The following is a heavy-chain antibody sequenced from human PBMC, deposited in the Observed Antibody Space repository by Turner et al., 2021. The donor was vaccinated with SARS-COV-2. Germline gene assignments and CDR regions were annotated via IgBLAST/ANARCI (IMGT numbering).Heavy chain of an antibody. CDR2: IYWDDDK. CDR1: GFSLSTSGVG. CDR3: ARHIVVAIFDY. V-gene: IGHV2-5*02. D-gene: IGHD2-21*01. Sequence: QITLKESGPTLVKHTQTLTLTCTFSGFSLSTSGVGVGWIRQPPGKALEWLALIYWDDDKRYSPSLKSRLTITKDTSKNQVVLTMTNMDPVDTATYYCARHIVVAIFDYWGQGTLVTVSS. J-gene: IGHJ4*02.